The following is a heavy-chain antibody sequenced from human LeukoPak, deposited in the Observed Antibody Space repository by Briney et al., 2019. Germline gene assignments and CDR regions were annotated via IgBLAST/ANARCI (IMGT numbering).Heavy chain of an antibody. Sequence: GGSLRLSCAASGFTFNNYGMSWVRQAPGKGLEWVSAISGSGDRIYYADSVKGRFTISRDSYKNTLYLQMNSLGAEDTALYYCVKHNYGDSGYYLGLEYWGQGTLVTVSS. CDR2: ISGSGDRI. CDR3: VKHNYGDSGYYLGLEY. D-gene: IGHD3-22*01. CDR1: GFTFNNYG. J-gene: IGHJ4*02. V-gene: IGHV3-23*01.